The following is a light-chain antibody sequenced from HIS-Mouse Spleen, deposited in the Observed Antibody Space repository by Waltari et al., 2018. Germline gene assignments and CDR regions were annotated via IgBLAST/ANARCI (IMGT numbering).Light chain of an antibody. V-gene: IGKV1-9*01. Sequence: DIQLTQSPSFLSASVGDRVTITCRASQGISSYLAWYQQKPGKAPKLLIYAASTVQSGVASRFSGSGSGKECTLTISSLQPEDFATYYCQQLNSYPPTFGQGTKVEIK. CDR2: AAS. CDR1: QGISSY. J-gene: IGKJ1*01. CDR3: QQLNSYPPT.